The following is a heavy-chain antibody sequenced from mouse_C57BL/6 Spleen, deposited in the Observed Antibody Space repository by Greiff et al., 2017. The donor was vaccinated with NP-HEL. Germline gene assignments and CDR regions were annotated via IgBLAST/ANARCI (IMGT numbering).Heavy chain of an antibody. D-gene: IGHD1-1*01. V-gene: IGHV1-7*01. CDR3: AKEEEVYYYGSSYGYFDY. Sequence: VQLQQSGAELAKPGASVKLSCKASGYTFTSYWMHWVKQRPGQGLEWIGYINPSSGYTKYSQKFKDKATLTADKSSSTAYMQLSSLTYEDSAVYYCAKEEEVYYYGSSYGYFDYWGQGTTLTVSS. CDR2: INPSSGYT. CDR1: GYTFTSYW. J-gene: IGHJ2*01.